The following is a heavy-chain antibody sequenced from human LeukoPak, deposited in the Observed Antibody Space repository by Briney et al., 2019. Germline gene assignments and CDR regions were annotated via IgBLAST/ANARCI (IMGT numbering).Heavy chain of an antibody. CDR3: ARQVIVVVPAEIDY. CDR1: SGSISTSNYY. J-gene: IGHJ4*02. CDR2: IFYSGST. V-gene: IGHV4-39*01. D-gene: IGHD2-2*01. Sequence: SETLSLTCTVSSGSISTSNYYWGWVRQPPGKALEWIGNIFYSGSTYYSPSLKSRVTISLDTSRNQFSLKLSSVTAADTAVYYCARQVIVVVPAEIDYWGQGTLVTVSS.